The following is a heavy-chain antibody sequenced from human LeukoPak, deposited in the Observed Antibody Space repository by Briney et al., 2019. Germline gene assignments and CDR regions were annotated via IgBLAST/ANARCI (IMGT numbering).Heavy chain of an antibody. CDR3: ARGSYDSSGYYRGFDY. V-gene: IGHV4-59*12. J-gene: IGHJ4*02. D-gene: IGHD3-22*01. CDR1: GGSISSYY. Sequence: SETLSLTCTVSGGSISSYYWTWIRQPPGKGLEWIGYVYYSGSTNYNPSLKSRVTISVDTSKNQFSLKLSSVTAADTAVYYCARGSYDSSGYYRGFDYWGQGTLVTVSS. CDR2: VYYSGST.